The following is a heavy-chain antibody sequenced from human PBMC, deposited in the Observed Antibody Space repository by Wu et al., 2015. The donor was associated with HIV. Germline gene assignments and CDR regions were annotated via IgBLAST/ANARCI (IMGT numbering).Heavy chain of an antibody. CDR3: ARDREYCSSTSCYRQSEFDY. J-gene: IGHJ4*02. D-gene: IGHD2-2*01. CDR1: GYTFTGYY. CDR2: INPNSGGT. V-gene: IGHV1-2*02. Sequence: QVQLVQSGAEVKKPGASVKVSCKASGYTFTGYYMHWVRQAPGQGLEWMGWINPNSGGTNYAQKFQGRVTMTRDTSISTAYMELSRLRSDDTAVYYCARDREYCSSTSCYRQSEFDYVGPGNPGPPSP.